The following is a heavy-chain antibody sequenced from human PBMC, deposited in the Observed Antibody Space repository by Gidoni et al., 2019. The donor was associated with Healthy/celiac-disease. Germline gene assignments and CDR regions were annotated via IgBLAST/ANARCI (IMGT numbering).Heavy chain of an antibody. CDR1: GGSISSYY. V-gene: IGHV4-59*01. D-gene: IGHD2-2*01. CDR3: ARDEGYCSSTSCYSWFDP. CDR2: IYYSGST. J-gene: IGHJ5*02. Sequence: QVQLQESGPGLVKPSETLSLTCTVPGGSISSYYWSWIRQPPGQGLEWIGYIYYSGSTNYNPSLKSRVTISVDTSKNQFSLKLSSVTAADTAVYYCARDEGYCSSTSCYSWFDPWGQGTLVTVSS.